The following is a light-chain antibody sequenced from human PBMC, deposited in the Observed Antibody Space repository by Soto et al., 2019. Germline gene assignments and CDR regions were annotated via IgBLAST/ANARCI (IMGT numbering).Light chain of an antibody. V-gene: IGKV3-15*01. J-gene: IGKJ2*01. Sequence: ETVMTQSPATLSVSPGERATLSCRASQSISSDLAWYQHKPGQAPRLLIYGASTTATGIPVRFSGSGSGTEFTRTISSLQSEDFAVYYCQQYNNWPRTFGQGTKLEIK. CDR1: QSISSD. CDR3: QQYNNWPRT. CDR2: GAS.